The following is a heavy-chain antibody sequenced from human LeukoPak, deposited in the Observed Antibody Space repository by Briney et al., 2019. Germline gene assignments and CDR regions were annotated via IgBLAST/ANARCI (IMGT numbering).Heavy chain of an antibody. D-gene: IGHD1-26*01. CDR1: GGSFSGYY. CDR2: INHSGST. Sequence: PSETLSLTCAVYGGSFSGYYWSWIRQPPGKGLEWIGEINHSGSTNYNPSLKSRVTISVDTSKNQFSLKLSSVTAADTAVYYCARQWGLIDPWGQGTLVTVSS. CDR3: ARQWGLIDP. V-gene: IGHV4-34*01. J-gene: IGHJ5*02.